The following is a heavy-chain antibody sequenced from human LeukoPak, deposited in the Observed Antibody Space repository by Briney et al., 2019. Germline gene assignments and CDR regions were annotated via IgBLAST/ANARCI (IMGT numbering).Heavy chain of an antibody. CDR1: GFTFDVFA. V-gene: IGHV3-9*03. Sequence: SLRLSCAASGFTFDVFAIHCVRQAPGGGLEWVSGISWNSGSVGYADSVKGRFTISRDNAKNSLYLQMNSLRAEDMAFYYCAKDRGSGLQYYFDYWGQGTLVTVSS. CDR3: AKDRGSGLQYYFDY. D-gene: IGHD6-19*01. CDR2: ISWNSGSV. J-gene: IGHJ4*02.